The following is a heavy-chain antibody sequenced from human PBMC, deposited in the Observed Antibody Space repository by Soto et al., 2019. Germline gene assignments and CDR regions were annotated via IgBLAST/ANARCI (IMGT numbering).Heavy chain of an antibody. Sequence: PSETLSLTCTVSGGSISSYYWSWIRQPPGKGLEWIGYIYYSGSTNYNPSLKSRVTISVDTSKNQFSLKLSSVTAADTAVYYCARDLRQLLQGEYYYYYMDVWGKGTTVTVSS. CDR2: IYYSGST. CDR3: ARDLRQLLQGEYYYYYMDV. D-gene: IGHD2-15*01. CDR1: GGSISSYY. V-gene: IGHV4-59*01. J-gene: IGHJ6*03.